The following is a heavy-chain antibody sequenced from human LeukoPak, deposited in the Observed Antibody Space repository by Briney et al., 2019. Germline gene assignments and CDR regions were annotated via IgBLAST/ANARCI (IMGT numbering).Heavy chain of an antibody. V-gene: IGHV1-2*02. CDR3: ARASSQGFWYLDL. Sequence: GASVKVSCKASGYTFTGYYMHWVRQAPGQGLEWMGWINPDSGGTNYAQKFQGRVTMARDTSISIGYMELSRLRSDDTAVYYCARASSQGFWYLDLWGRGTLVSVSS. CDR1: GYTFTGYY. J-gene: IGHJ2*01. D-gene: IGHD6-13*01. CDR2: INPDSGGT.